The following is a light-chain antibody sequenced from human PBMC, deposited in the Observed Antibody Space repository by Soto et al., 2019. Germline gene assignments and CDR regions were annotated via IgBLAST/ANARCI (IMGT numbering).Light chain of an antibody. J-gene: IGLJ1*01. Sequence: SSELTQPPSVSVSPGQTARITCSGDALPKQYAYWYQQKPGQAPVLVIYKDSERPSGIPERFSGSSSGTTVTLTISGVQAEDEADYYCQSADSSGTYNYVFGTGTKLTVL. CDR2: KDS. V-gene: IGLV3-25*03. CDR3: QSADSSGTYNYV. CDR1: ALPKQY.